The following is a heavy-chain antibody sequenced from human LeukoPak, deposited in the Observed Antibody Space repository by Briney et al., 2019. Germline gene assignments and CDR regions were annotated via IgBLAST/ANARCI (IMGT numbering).Heavy chain of an antibody. V-gene: IGHV4-59*08. CDR1: GGSISSDY. J-gene: IGHJ4*02. D-gene: IGHD4-17*01. Sequence: SETLSLTCTVSGGSISSDYWSWIRQPPGKGLEWIGYIWYRGTTTDNPSLKSRLTISIDNKNQFSLKLTSVTAADTAVYYCARAPGWTVTPFDSWGQGTLVTVSS. CDR2: IWYRGTT. CDR3: ARAPGWTVTPFDS.